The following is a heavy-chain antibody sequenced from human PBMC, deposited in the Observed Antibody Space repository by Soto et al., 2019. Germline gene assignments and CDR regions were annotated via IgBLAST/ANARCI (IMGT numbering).Heavy chain of an antibody. CDR1: GFTFSSYA. CDR3: AKVGRGYSSSSTTNWFDP. Sequence: GGSLRLSCAASGFTFSSYAMSWVRQAPGKGLEWVSAISGSGGSTYYADSVKGRFTISRDNSKNTLYLQMNSLRAEDTAVYYCAKVGRGYSSSSTTNWFDPWGQGTLVTVSS. V-gene: IGHV3-23*01. D-gene: IGHD6-6*01. CDR2: ISGSGGST. J-gene: IGHJ5*02.